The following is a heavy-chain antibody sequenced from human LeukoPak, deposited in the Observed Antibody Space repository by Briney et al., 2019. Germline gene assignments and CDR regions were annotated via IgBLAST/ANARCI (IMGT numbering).Heavy chain of an antibody. Sequence: PGGSLRLSCAASGFTFSSYSMNWVRQAPGKGLEWVSYIGTSSSTIYYVDSVKGRFTISRDNAKNSLYLQMNSLRDEDTAVYYCARHDYGGNSGDYWGQGTLVTVSP. D-gene: IGHD4-23*01. J-gene: IGHJ4*02. V-gene: IGHV3-48*02. CDR2: IGTSSSTI. CDR3: ARHDYGGNSGDY. CDR1: GFTFSSYS.